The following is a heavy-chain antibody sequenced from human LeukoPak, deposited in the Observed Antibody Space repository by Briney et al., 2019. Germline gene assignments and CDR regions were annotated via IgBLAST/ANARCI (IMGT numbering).Heavy chain of an antibody. Sequence: TGGSLRLSCAASGFTFSSYAMHWVRQAPGKGLEYVSAISRNGGSTYYANSVKGRFTISRDNSKNTLDLQMGSLRAEDMAVYYCARGGYCSSTSCFQRAFHIWGQATMVTVSS. J-gene: IGHJ3*02. V-gene: IGHV3-64*01. CDR1: GFTFSSYA. D-gene: IGHD2-2*01. CDR2: ISRNGGST. CDR3: ARGGYCSSTSCFQRAFHI.